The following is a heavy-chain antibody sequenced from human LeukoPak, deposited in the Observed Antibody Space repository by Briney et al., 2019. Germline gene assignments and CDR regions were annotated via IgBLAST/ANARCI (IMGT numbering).Heavy chain of an antibody. CDR2: IWYDGSNK. CDR3: ARDLGYCSSTSCPFDY. V-gene: IGHV3-33*01. D-gene: IGHD2-2*01. Sequence: GRSLRLSCAASGFTFSSYGMHWVRQAPGKGLEWVAVIWYDGSNKYYADSVKGRSTISRDNSKNTLYLQMNSLRAEDTAVYYCARDLGYCSSTSCPFDYWGQGTLVTVSS. J-gene: IGHJ4*02. CDR1: GFTFSSYG.